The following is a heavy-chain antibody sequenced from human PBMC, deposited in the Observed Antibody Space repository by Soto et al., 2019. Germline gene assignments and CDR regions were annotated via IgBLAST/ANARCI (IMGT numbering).Heavy chain of an antibody. J-gene: IGHJ4*02. D-gene: IGHD2-2*01. V-gene: IGHV4-59*08. CDR2: ISYIGSA. Sequence: QVHLQESGPGLVKSSETLSLTCTVSGGSISSYYWSWNWQPPGKGLEWIVYISYIGSANYNPSLKNRVTISGDTSKNQFSLKLTSVPTADAAVSFCGLYSSSASCKVEYWGQGTLVTVSS. CDR3: GLYSSSASCKVEY. CDR1: GGSISSYY.